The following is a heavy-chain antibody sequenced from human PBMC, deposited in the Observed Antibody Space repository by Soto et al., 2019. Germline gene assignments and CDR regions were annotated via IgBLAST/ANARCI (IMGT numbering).Heavy chain of an antibody. CDR2: IYYSGST. V-gene: IGHV4-39*01. D-gene: IGHD4-17*01. CDR3: ARNSGNYGGDAFDI. J-gene: IGHJ3*02. Sequence: SETLSLTCTVSGGSISSSSYYWGWIRQPPGKGLEWIGSIYYSGSTYYNPSLKSRVTISVDTSKTHFSLKLSSVTAADTAVYYCARNSGNYGGDAFDIWGQGTMVTVSS. CDR1: GGSISSSSYY.